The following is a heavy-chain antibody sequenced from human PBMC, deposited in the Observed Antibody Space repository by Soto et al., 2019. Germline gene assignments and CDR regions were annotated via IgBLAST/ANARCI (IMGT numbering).Heavy chain of an antibody. CDR2: IVVGSGNT. J-gene: IGHJ3*02. D-gene: IGHD6-19*01. CDR1: GFTFPSSA. V-gene: IGHV1-58*01. CDR3: ARSRWLVDAFDI. Sequence: SVKVSCKASGFTFPSSAVQWVRQARGQRLEWIGWIVVGSGNTNSAQKFQERVTFTRDMSTSTVYMELSSLKSEDTAVYYCARSRWLVDAFDIWGQGTMVTVS.